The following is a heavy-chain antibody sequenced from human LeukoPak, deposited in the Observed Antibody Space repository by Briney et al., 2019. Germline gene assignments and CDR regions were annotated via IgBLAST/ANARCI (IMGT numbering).Heavy chain of an antibody. Sequence: GGSLRLSCVASGFTFTSYAMSWVRQAPGKGLEWVAVISDHGSEKYYADSVRGRFTISRDNSMDTLYLQMNSLRDEDTAIYFCAKVFVLMRGTPENWFDPWGQGTLVTVSS. V-gene: IGHV3-30*18. CDR2: ISDHGSEK. J-gene: IGHJ5*02. CDR1: GFTFTSYA. D-gene: IGHD1-14*01. CDR3: AKVFVLMRGTPENWFDP.